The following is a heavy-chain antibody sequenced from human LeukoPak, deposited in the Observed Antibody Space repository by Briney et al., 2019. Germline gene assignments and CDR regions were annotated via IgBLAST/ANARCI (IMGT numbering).Heavy chain of an antibody. CDR2: IYYSGST. CDR1: GGSISSGGYY. CDR3: ARAGGFFSPFGY. V-gene: IGHV4-31*03. Sequence: SETLSLTCTVSGGSISSGGYYWSWIRQHPGKGLEWIGYIYYSGSTYYNPSLKSRVTISVDTSKNQFSLKLSSVTAADTAVYYCARAGGFFSPFGYWGQGTLATVSS. D-gene: IGHD3-3*01. J-gene: IGHJ4*02.